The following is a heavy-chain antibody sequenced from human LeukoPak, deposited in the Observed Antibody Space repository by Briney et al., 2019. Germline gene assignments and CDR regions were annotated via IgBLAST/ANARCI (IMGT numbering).Heavy chain of an antibody. V-gene: IGHV3-23*01. CDR1: GFTFSSYE. J-gene: IGHJ4*02. D-gene: IGHD6-19*01. CDR2: ISDSGSIT. Sequence: GGSLRLSCAASGFTFSSYEMNWVRQAPGKGLEWVSVISDSGSITYYADSVKGRFTISRDNSKNTLFLQMSSLRAEDTAVYYCAKDARRTSGWYFFDYWGRGTLVTVSS. CDR3: AKDARRTSGWYFFDY.